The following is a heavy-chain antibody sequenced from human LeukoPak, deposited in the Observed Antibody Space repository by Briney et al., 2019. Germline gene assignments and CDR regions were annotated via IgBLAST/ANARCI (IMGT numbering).Heavy chain of an antibody. Sequence: GGSLRLSCAASGFSFSSYWMVWVRHAPGKGLVWVSSINNDGSSTTYADSVRGRFTISRDNAKNTLYLLMNSLRAEDPAVYFCSNSHSGAFDSWGQGTLVTVSS. D-gene: IGHD6-19*01. CDR3: SNSHSGAFDS. CDR2: INNDGSST. J-gene: IGHJ4*02. CDR1: GFSFSSYW. V-gene: IGHV3-74*01.